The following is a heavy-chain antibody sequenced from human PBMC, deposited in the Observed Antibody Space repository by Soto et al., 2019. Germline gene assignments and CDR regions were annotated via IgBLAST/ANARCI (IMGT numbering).Heavy chain of an antibody. J-gene: IGHJ4*02. V-gene: IGHV1-18*01. Sequence: ASVKVSCTAAGYSVTSYGISWLRQAPGQGLEWMGWISAYNGNTKYAQKVQGRVTMTTDTSTSTAYMELRSLRSDDTAVYYCAREPNYFDYWGQGTLVTVSS. CDR1: GYSVTSYG. CDR3: AREPNYFDY. CDR2: ISAYNGNT.